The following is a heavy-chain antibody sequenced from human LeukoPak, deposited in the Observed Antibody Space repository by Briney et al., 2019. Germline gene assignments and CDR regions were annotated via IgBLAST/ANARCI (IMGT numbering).Heavy chain of an antibody. Sequence: SETLSLTCAVSGGSIINSNWWSWVRPPPGKGLEWIGEIDHSGSTNYNPSLKSRVTISVDTSTNQFSLKLSSVTAADTAVYYCARGPARFLEWLRDDYFDYWGQGTLVTVSS. CDR2: IDHSGST. D-gene: IGHD3-3*01. J-gene: IGHJ4*02. CDR1: GGSIINSNW. CDR3: ARGPARFLEWLRDDYFDY. V-gene: IGHV4-4*02.